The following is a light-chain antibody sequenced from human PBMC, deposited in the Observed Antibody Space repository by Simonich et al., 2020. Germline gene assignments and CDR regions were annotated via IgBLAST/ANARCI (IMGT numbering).Light chain of an antibody. Sequence: DIVMTQSPDSLAVSLGERATINCKSSQRVLYSSHHKNYLAWYQQKPGQPPKLLIYWASNRESGVPDRFSGSGSGTDFTLTISSLQAEDVAVYYCQQYYSTSWTFGQGTKVEIK. J-gene: IGKJ1*01. CDR2: WAS. V-gene: IGKV4-1*01. CDR3: QQYYSTSWT. CDR1: QRVLYSSHHKNY.